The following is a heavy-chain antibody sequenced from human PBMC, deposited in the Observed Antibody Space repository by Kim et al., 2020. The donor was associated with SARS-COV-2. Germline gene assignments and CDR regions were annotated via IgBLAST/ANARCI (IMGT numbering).Heavy chain of an antibody. J-gene: IGHJ3*02. V-gene: IGHV7-4-1*02. D-gene: IGHD3-10*01. Sequence: ASVKVSCKASGYTFTSYAMNWVRQAPGQGLEWMGWINTNTGNPTYAQGFTGRFVFSLDTSVSTAYLQISSLKAEDTAVYYCAVPSAPWFVSGAFDIWGQGTMVTVSS. CDR2: INTNTGNP. CDR3: AVPSAPWFVSGAFDI. CDR1: GYTFTSYA.